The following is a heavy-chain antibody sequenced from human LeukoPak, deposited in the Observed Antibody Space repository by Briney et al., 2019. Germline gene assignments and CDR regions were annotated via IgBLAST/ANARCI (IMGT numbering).Heavy chain of an antibody. V-gene: IGHV3-30*18. CDR1: GFAFSTYG. CDR3: AKDLGERWLPSGAFDI. J-gene: IGHJ3*02. CDR2: ISYDGTNK. D-gene: IGHD5-24*01. Sequence: PGRSLRLSCVASGFAFSTYGMHWVRQAPGKGLEWVAVISYDGTNKYYSDSVQGRFTISRDNSKNTLYLQMNSLRAEDTAVYYCAKDLGERWLPSGAFDIWGQGTMVTVSS.